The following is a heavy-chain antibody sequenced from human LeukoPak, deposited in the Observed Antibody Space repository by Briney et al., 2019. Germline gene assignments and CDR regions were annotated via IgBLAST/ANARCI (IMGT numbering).Heavy chain of an antibody. Sequence: AETLSLTCTVSTVSVISNMWWSGGRQTPGEGLEWIADIYQSGTTNYNPSLKSRVTISVDTSKNQFSLKLSSVPAADTAVYYCASITMIVVVNLGQGTLVTVSS. CDR3: ASITMIVVVN. V-gene: IGHV4-4*02. CDR1: TVSVISNMW. J-gene: IGHJ4*02. D-gene: IGHD3-22*01. CDR2: IYQSGTT.